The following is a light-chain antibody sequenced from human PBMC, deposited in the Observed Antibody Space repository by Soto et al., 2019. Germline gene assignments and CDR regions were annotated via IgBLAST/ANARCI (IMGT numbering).Light chain of an antibody. Sequence: DIVMTQSPDSLTVSPGERATINCKSSQSVLYSSNDKNYLAWYQHIPGQPPKLLISWASTRESGVPDRFSGSGSGTDFTLTISSLQAEDVAVYYCHQYSSAPWTFGQGTKVEIK. J-gene: IGKJ1*01. V-gene: IGKV4-1*01. CDR2: WAS. CDR3: HQYSSAPWT. CDR1: QSVLYSSNDKNY.